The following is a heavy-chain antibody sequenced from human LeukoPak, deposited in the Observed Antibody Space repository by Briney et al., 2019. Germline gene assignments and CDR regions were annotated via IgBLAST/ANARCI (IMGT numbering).Heavy chain of an antibody. CDR1: GGSFSGYY. D-gene: IGHD3-10*01. Sequence: PETLSLTCAVYGGSFSGYYWSWIRQPPGKGLEWIGEINHSGSTNYNPSLKSRVTISVDTSKNQFSLKLSSVTAADTAVYYCARALGSGSSVPFDYWGQGTLVTVSS. CDR3: ARALGSGSSVPFDY. CDR2: INHSGST. J-gene: IGHJ4*02. V-gene: IGHV4-34*01.